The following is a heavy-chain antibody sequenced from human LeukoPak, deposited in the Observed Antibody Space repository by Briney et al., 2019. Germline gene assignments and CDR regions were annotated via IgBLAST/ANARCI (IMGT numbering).Heavy chain of an antibody. CDR2: ISKSSSTI. CDR1: GFNFSSYS. V-gene: IGHV3-48*01. D-gene: IGHD6-19*01. J-gene: IGHJ4*02. Sequence: GGSLRLSCAASGFNFSSYSMNWVRQAPGKGLEWVSYISKSSSTIYYADSVEGRFTVSRDNAKNSLYLQMNSLRAEDTAAYYCTRVLYSSAWYGDHYWGQGTLVTVSS. CDR3: TRVLYSSAWYGDHY.